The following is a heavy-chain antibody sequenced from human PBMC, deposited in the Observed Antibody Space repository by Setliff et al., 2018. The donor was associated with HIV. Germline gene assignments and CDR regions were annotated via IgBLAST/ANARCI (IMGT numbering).Heavy chain of an antibody. Sequence: TLSLTCSVSGGSISTSSYYWGWIRQPPGKGLEWIGSVHSSGNTYYSPSLKSRVSMSVDSSRNQFSLNLSSVTAADTGVYYCARLFQWMSYSFDIWGQGTMVTVSS. V-gene: IGHV4-39*01. D-gene: IGHD5-12*01. CDR2: VHSSGNT. CDR3: ARLFQWMSYSFDI. J-gene: IGHJ3*02. CDR1: GGSISTSSYY.